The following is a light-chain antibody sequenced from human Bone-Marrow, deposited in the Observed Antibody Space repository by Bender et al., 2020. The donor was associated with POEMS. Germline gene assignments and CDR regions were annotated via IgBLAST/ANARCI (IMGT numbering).Light chain of an antibody. CDR1: SSDVGGYDY. J-gene: IGLJ3*02. CDR2: GVT. Sequence: QSALTQPASVSGSPGQSITISCTGTSSDVGGYDYVSWYQQHPGKAPKLMIYGVTKRPSGVPDRFSGSKSGNTASLTISGLQAEDEADYYCCSFAGSSWVFGGGTKLTVL. CDR3: CSFAGSSWV. V-gene: IGLV2-11*01.